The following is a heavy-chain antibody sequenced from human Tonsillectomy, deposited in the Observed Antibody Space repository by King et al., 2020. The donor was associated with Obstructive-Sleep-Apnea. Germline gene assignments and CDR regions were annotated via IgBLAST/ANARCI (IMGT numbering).Heavy chain of an antibody. Sequence: QLVQSGAEVKKSGESLKISCKGSGYSFSSYWIGWVRQKPGKGLEWGGIIYPGDSDTRYSPSFQGQVTIPADKSISTAYLPWGSLKASDTAMYYCARGVGSSWPIRQYNWFDPWGQGTLVTVSS. CDR2: IYPGDSDT. CDR1: GYSFSSYW. CDR3: ARGVGSSWPIRQYNWFDP. V-gene: IGHV5-51*01. D-gene: IGHD6-13*01. J-gene: IGHJ5*02.